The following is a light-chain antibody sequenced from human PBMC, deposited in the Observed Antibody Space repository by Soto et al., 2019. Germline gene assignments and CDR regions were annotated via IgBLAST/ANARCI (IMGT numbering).Light chain of an antibody. CDR1: NNDVGGYDY. CDR2: EVT. J-gene: IGLJ2*01. Sequence: QSVLTQPASVSGSPGQSITISCTGTNNDVGGYDYVSWFQQHPGKAPKLMIYEVTYRPSGVSNRFSGSKSGNTASLTISGLQAEDEADYYGSSYTSRSTLVFGGGTKLTVL. CDR3: SSYTSRSTLV. V-gene: IGLV2-14*01.